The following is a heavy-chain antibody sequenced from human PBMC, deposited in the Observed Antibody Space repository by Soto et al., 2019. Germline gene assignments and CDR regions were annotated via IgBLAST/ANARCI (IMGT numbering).Heavy chain of an antibody. CDR1: GYTLISYG. Sequence: ASVKVSCKASGYTLISYGISWVRHAPGQGLEWMGRISAYKGNTDYAQGFKGRVTMTTDTSTNTAYMVVRSLRSDDTAIYYCARDGELDRLNGYYYGMDVWGQGTTVTVSS. CDR3: ARDGELDRLNGYYYGMDV. J-gene: IGHJ6*02. CDR2: ISAYKGNT. V-gene: IGHV1-18*04. D-gene: IGHD1-1*01.